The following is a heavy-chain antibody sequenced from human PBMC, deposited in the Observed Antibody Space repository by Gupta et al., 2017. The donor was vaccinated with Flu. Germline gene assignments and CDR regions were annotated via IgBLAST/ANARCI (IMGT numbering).Heavy chain of an antibody. CDR2: VSHDGGQY. D-gene: IGHD2-2*01. V-gene: IGHV3-30*18. Sequence: QLQLVEYGGGVVQPGKHLRLACAASGFAFSTYGMYWVRQAPGKGLEWVAVVSHDGGQYNYADSVKGRFTISRDNAKGTLYLEMNSLRSEDTALYYCAKDRVRRSSGYGMDLWGLGTTVTVSS. CDR3: AKDRVRRSSGYGMDL. CDR1: GFAFSTYG. J-gene: IGHJ6*02.